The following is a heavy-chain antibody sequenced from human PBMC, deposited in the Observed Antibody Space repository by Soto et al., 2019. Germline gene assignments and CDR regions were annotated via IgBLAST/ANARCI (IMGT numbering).Heavy chain of an antibody. CDR1: GFTFSSYA. V-gene: IGHV3-64D*08. CDR2: ISSNGGST. Sequence: GGSLRLSCSASGFTFSSYAMHWVRQAPGKGLEYVSAISSNGGSTYYADSVKGRFTISRDNSKNTLYLQMSSLGAEDTAVYYCVKDRGYCSSTSCRYYYYYYGMDVWGQGTTVTVSS. D-gene: IGHD2-2*01. CDR3: VKDRGYCSSTSCRYYYYYYGMDV. J-gene: IGHJ6*02.